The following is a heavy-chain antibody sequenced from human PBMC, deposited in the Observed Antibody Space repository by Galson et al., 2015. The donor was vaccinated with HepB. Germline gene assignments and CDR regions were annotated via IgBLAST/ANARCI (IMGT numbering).Heavy chain of an antibody. CDR2: ISGSGGST. CDR3: AKDQRSAWYVLDY. CDR1: GFIFSNYA. D-gene: IGHD6-19*01. Sequence: SLRLSCAASGFIFSNYAMSWVRQAPGKGLEWVPAISGSGGSTYYTGSVKGRFTISRDNSKHTLYLQMNSLRAEDTAVYYCAKDQRSAWYVLDYWGQGTQVTVSS. V-gene: IGHV3-23*01. J-gene: IGHJ4*02.